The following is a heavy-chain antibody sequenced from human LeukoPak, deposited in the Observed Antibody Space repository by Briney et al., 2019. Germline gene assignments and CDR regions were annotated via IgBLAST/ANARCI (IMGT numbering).Heavy chain of an antibody. D-gene: IGHD6-19*01. CDR2: INTSGGST. J-gene: IGHJ5*02. CDR3: IKGGWSSWFDP. CDR1: GPTFNNYA. Sequence: KPGGSLRLSCAASGPTFNNYAMSWVRQAPGKGLEWVSIINTSGGSTYYTDSVKGRFTISRDNSKNTLYLQMNSLRAEDTAVYYCIKGGWSSWFDPWGQGTLVTVSS. V-gene: IGHV3-23*01.